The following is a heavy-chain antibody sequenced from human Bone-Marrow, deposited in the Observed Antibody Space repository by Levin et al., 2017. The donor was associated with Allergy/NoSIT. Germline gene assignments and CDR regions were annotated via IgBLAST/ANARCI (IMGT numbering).Heavy chain of an antibody. D-gene: IGHD3-10*01. CDR1: GFSFSTYT. V-gene: IGHV3-21*01. J-gene: IGHJ6*02. CDR2: IRSAGTYI. CDR3: ARGGGSQKGGLDV. Sequence: GGSLRLSCAASGFSFSTYTMHWVRQAPGKGLEWVSSIRSAGTYIHYADSVKGRFTISRDNANNSLSLEMRSLRAEDTALYYCARGGGSQKGGLDVWGQGTTVTVSS.